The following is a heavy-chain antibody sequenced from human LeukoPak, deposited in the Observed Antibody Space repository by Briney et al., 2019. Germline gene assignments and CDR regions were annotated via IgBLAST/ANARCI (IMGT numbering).Heavy chain of an antibody. CDR3: ARAGYSGHDSRYYYYMDV. CDR2: ISSSSSYI. V-gene: IGHV3-21*01. Sequence: PGGSLRLSCAASGFTFSSYSMNWVRQAPGKGLEWVSSISSSSSYIYYADSVKGRFTISRDNAKNSLYLQMNSLRAEDTAVYYCARAGYSGHDSRYYYYMDVWGKGTTVTVSS. J-gene: IGHJ6*03. CDR1: GFTFSSYS. D-gene: IGHD5-12*01.